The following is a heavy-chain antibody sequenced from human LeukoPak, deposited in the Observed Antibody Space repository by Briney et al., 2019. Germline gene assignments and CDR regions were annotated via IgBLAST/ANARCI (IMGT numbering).Heavy chain of an antibody. D-gene: IGHD3-22*01. J-gene: IGHJ5*02. Sequence: SETLSLTCTVAGGSISSGDYYWSWIRQPPGKGLEWIGYMYYSGSTYYTPSLKSRVVISVDTSKNQFSLKLSSVTAADTAVYYCARPYYYDSRIDPWGQGILVTVSS. CDR2: MYYSGST. CDR1: GGSISSGDYY. V-gene: IGHV4-30-4*01. CDR3: ARPYYYDSRIDP.